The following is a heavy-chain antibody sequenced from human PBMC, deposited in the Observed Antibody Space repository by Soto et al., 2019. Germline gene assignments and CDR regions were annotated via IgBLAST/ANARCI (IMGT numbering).Heavy chain of an antibody. J-gene: IGHJ4*02. CDR3: ARDHGGYVGY. V-gene: IGHV4-61*01. CDR2: IYYSGSI. D-gene: IGHD5-12*01. CDR1: GGSVSSGSYY. Sequence: PSETLSLTCTVSGGSVSSGSYYWSWIRQPPGKGLEWIGYIYYSGSINYNPSLKSRVTISVDTSKNQFSLKLSSVTAADTAVYYCARDHGGYVGYWGQGTLVTVSS.